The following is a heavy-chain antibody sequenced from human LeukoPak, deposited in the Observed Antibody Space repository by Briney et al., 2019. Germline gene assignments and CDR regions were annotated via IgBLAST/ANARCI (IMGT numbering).Heavy chain of an antibody. D-gene: IGHD1-26*01. J-gene: IGHJ3*02. CDR2: INHSGST. CDR1: GGSFSGYY. Sequence: PSETLSLTCAVYGGSFSGYYWSWIRQPPGKGLEWIGEINHSGSTNYNPSLKSRVTISVDTSKNQFSLKLSSVTAADTAVYYCARGEVGAQWDAFDIWGQGTMVTVSS. CDR3: ARGEVGAQWDAFDI. V-gene: IGHV4-34*01.